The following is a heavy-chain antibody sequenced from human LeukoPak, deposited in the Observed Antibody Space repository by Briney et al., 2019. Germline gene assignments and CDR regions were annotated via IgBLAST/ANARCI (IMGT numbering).Heavy chain of an antibody. D-gene: IGHD6-13*01. J-gene: IGHJ6*02. CDR1: GGSISSGGYY. V-gene: IGHV4-31*03. Sequence: SETLSLTCTVSGGSISSGGYYWSWIRQHPGKGLEWIGYIYYSGSTYYNPSLKSRVTISVDTSKNQFSLKLSSVTAADTAVYYCARIGAAGTDYYYGMDVWGQGTTVTVSS. CDR3: ARIGAAGTDYYYGMDV. CDR2: IYYSGST.